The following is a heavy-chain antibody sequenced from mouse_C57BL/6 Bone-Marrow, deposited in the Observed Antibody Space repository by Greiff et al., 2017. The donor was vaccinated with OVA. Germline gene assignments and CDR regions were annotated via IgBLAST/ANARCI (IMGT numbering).Heavy chain of an antibody. D-gene: IGHD2-2*01. CDR3: ARQLLWLRQYYFDY. CDR2: IDPSDSYT. CDR1: GYTFTSYW. V-gene: IGHV1-69*01. J-gene: IGHJ2*01. Sequence: VQLQQPGAELVLPGASVKLSCKASGYTFTSYWMHWVKQRPGPGLEWIGEIDPSDSYTNYNQKFKGKSTLTVDKSSSTAYMQLSRLTSEDSAVYYCARQLLWLRQYYFDYWGQGTTLTVSS.